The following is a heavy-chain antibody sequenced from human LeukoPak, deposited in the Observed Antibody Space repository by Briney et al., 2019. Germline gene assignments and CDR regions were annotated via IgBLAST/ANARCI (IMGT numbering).Heavy chain of an antibody. J-gene: IGHJ6*03. CDR1: GGSLCSHN. D-gene: IGHD1-26*01. CDR3: ARAVGATIFNNYYYYYLDV. V-gene: IGHV4-59*11. Sequence: SETLCLSCAVSGGSLCSHNWSWSRDPPGKGLEWGGYIYYSGNTNHNPSLNSRVTISVDTTKHQFSLKPTPVPAAHTAVYYCARAVGATIFNNYYYYYLDVWGKGTTVTVSS. CDR2: IYYSGNT.